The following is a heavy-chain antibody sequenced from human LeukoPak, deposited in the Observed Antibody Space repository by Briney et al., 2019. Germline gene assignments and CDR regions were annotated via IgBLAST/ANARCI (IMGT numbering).Heavy chain of an antibody. CDR1: GGTFSSYA. D-gene: IGHD6-13*01. CDR3: ARDGAAVPDDY. Sequence: ASVKVSCKASGGTFSSYAISWVRQAPGQGLEWMGWINPNSGGTNYAQKFQGRVTMTRDTSISTAYMELSRLRSDDTAVYYCARDGAAVPDDYWGQGTLVTVSS. CDR2: INPNSGGT. J-gene: IGHJ4*02. V-gene: IGHV1-2*02.